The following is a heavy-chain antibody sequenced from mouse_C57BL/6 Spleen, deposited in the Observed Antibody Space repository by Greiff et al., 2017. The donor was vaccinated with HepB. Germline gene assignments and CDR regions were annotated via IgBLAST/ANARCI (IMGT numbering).Heavy chain of an antibody. CDR3: ARDYGSSNYYAMDY. CDR1: GYTFTSYW. Sequence: VQLQQPGAELVRPGSSVKLFCKASGYTFTSYWMHWVKQRPIQGLEWIGNIDPSDSETHYNQKFKDKATLTVDKSSSTAYMQLSSLTSEDSAVYYCARDYGSSNYYAMDYWGQGTSVTVSS. CDR2: IDPSDSET. V-gene: IGHV1-52*01. J-gene: IGHJ4*01. D-gene: IGHD1-1*01.